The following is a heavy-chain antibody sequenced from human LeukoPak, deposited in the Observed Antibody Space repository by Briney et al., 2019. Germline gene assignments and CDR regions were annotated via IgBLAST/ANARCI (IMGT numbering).Heavy chain of an antibody. J-gene: IGHJ4*02. CDR2: IRQGGVAK. CDR3: ARDLGFSSEDL. D-gene: IGHD6-19*01. V-gene: IGHV3-7*01. Sequence: RSGGSLRLSCAVSGFIFSDHFMSWVRQAPGKGLEWVANIRQGGVAKYYADSVRGRFTISRDNARASVFLQMDSLRAEDTGVYYCARDLGFSSEDLWGQGTLVTVS. CDR1: GFIFSDHF.